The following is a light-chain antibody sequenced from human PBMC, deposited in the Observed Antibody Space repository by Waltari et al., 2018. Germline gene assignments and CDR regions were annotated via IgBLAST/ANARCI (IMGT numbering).Light chain of an antibody. CDR3: CSYAGSSTSHVV. V-gene: IGLV2-23*01. J-gene: IGLJ2*01. CDR2: EGS. Sequence: QSALTQPASVSGSPGQSITISCTGTSSDVGSYNLVSWYQQHPGKAPKLMIYEGSKRASGVSNRVSGAKSGNTASLTISGLQAEDEADYYCCSYAGSSTSHVVFGGGTKLTVL. CDR1: SSDVGSYNL.